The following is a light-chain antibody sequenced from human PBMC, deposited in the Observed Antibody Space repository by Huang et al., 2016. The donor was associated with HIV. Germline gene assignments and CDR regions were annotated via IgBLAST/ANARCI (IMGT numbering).Light chain of an antibody. Sequence: DIVLTQSLDTLAVSLGERATINCKSSQSVLFSSSNKNYLTWYQQKPGQPPKALIYWASTRESGVPDRVSGSGSETDFTLTITSLQAEDVALYYCQQYYSTPTFGQGTRVEI. CDR3: QQYYSTPT. V-gene: IGKV4-1*01. J-gene: IGKJ1*01. CDR2: WAS. CDR1: QSVLFSSSNKNY.